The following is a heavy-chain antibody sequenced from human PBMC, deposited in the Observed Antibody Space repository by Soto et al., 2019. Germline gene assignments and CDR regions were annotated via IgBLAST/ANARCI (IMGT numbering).Heavy chain of an antibody. Sequence: QVQLVQSGAEVKKPGSSVKVSCKASGGTFSSYAISWVRQAPGQGLEWMGGIIPIFGTANYAQKFQGRVTITADESTSTAYMELSGLRSEDTAVYYCAREAADPDYYDSSGYSAFQHWGQGTLVTVSS. D-gene: IGHD3-22*01. CDR2: IIPIFGTA. J-gene: IGHJ1*01. V-gene: IGHV1-69*12. CDR1: GGTFSSYA. CDR3: AREAADPDYYDSSGYSAFQH.